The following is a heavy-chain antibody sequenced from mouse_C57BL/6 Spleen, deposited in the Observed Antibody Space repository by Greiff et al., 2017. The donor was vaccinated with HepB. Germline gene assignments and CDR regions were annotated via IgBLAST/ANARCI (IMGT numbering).Heavy chain of an antibody. CDR3: TRERVTTNYFDY. CDR1: GYTFTDYE. D-gene: IGHD2-2*01. J-gene: IGHJ2*01. Sequence: QVQLQQSGAELVRPGASVTLSCKASGYTFTDYEMHWVKQTPVHGLEWIGAIDPETGGTAYNQKFKGKARLTADKSSSTAYMELRSLTSEDSAVYYCTRERVTTNYFDYWGQGTTLTVSS. CDR2: IDPETGGT. V-gene: IGHV1-15*01.